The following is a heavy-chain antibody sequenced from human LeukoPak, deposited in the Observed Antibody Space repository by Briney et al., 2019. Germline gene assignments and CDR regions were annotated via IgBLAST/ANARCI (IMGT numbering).Heavy chain of an antibody. J-gene: IGHJ4*02. CDR3: ARRLDIAVAGNGDY. CDR1: GFTFDDYG. V-gene: IGHV3-20*01. D-gene: IGHD6-19*01. Sequence: RSGGSLRLSCAASGFTFDDYGMSWVRQAPGKGLEWVSGINWNGGSTGYADSVKGRFTISRDNAKNSLYLQMNSLRAEDTALYHCARRLDIAVAGNGDYWGQGTLVTVSS. CDR2: INWNGGST.